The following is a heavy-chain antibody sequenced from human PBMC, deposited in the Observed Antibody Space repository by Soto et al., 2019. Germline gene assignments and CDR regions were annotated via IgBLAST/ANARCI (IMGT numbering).Heavy chain of an antibody. CDR2: ISGSDGST. J-gene: IGHJ3*02. Sequence: EVQLLESGGGLVQPGGSLRLSCVASGFSFSSYAMSWVRQAPGKGLEWVSVISGSDGSTYYADSVKGRFTISRDNSKNTLYLQMNSLRAEHTAVYYCARDGYTKGDAFDIWGQGTMVTVSS. CDR1: GFSFSSYA. D-gene: IGHD5-12*01. CDR3: ARDGYTKGDAFDI. V-gene: IGHV3-23*01.